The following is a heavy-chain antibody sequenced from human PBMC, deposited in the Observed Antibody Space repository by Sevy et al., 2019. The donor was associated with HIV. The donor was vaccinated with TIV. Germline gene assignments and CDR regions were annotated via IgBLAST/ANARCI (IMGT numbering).Heavy chain of an antibody. CDR2: ISYDINNK. J-gene: IGHJ6*02. CDR1: GFTFFAYT. D-gene: IGHD3-3*02. CDR3: ARDLASSGNGLDV. V-gene: IGHV3-30-3*01. Sequence: GGSLRLSCAVSGFTFFAYTMHWVRQAPGKGLEWVALISYDINNKYYADSVKGRFTISRDNCKNTLYLQMNSLRPEDTAVYYCARDLASSGNGLDVWGQGTTVTVSS.